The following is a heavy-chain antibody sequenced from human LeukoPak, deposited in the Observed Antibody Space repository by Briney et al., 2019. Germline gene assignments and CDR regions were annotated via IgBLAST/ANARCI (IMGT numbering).Heavy chain of an antibody. CDR1: GFTFSSYG. V-gene: IGHV3-13*01. CDR3: ARAAYSSTWYSRYFDL. D-gene: IGHD6-13*01. Sequence: QPGGSLRLSCAASGFTFSSYGMSWVRQATGKGLEWVSGIGTAGEIYYPGSVKGRFTISRENAKNSLYLQMNSLRAGDTAVYYCARAAYSSTWYSRYFDLWGRGTLVTVSS. CDR2: IGTAGEI. J-gene: IGHJ2*01.